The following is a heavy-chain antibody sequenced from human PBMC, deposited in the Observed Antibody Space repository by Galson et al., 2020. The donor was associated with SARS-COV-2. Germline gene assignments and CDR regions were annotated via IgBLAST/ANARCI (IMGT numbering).Heavy chain of an antibody. CDR1: GGSISSGSYY. V-gene: IGHV4-61*02. J-gene: IGHJ4*02. D-gene: IGHD3-16*01. CDR2: IYTSGST. CDR3: ARDLVGEMATDY. Sequence: SETLSLTCTVSGGSISSGSYYWSWIRQPAGKGLEWIGRIYTSGSTNYNPSLKSRVTMSVDTSKNQFSLKLSSVTATDTAVYYCARDLVGEMATDYWGQGTLLTVSS.